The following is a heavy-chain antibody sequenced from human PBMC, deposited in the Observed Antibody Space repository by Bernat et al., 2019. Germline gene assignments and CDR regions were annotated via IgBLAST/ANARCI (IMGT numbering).Heavy chain of an antibody. J-gene: IGHJ4*02. D-gene: IGHD3-10*01. V-gene: IGHV4-31*03. Sequence: QVQLQESGPGLVKPSQTLSLTCTVSGGSISSGGYYWSWIRQHPGKGLEWIGYIYYSGSTYYNPSLKSRVTISVDTSKNQFSLKLSSVTAADTAVYYCAREIITMVRGVITSGYFDYWGQGTLVTVSS. CDR3: AREIITMVRGVITSGYFDY. CDR1: GGSISSGGYY. CDR2: IYYSGST.